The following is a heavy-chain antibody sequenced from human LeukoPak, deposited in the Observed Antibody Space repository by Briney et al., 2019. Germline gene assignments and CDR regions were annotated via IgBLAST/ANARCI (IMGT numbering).Heavy chain of an antibody. J-gene: IGHJ3*02. CDR3: ARERQDAILHSGAFDI. CDR2: IASDGSHT. D-gene: IGHD2-21*01. CDR1: GFTFSTFF. Sequence: SLTLSRAPSGFTFSTFFMHWVRHAPGEGPECVADIASDGSHTIYVQSVTGRFTISRDNSEYSLYLQMDSLRAEDTAVYFCARERQDAILHSGAFDIWGQGTMVTVSS. V-gene: IGHV3-30-3*01.